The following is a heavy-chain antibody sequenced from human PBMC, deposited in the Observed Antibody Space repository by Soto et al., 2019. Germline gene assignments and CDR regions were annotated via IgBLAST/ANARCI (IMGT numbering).Heavy chain of an antibody. D-gene: IGHD1-7*01. Sequence: ASVKVSCKASGYTFTSYYMHWVRQAPGQGLEWMGIINPSGGSTSYAQKFQGRVTMTRDTSTCTVYMELSSLRSEDTAVYYCARDPPLGGWNLTPRGDYWGQRTLVTVSS. CDR1: GYTFTSYY. CDR3: ARDPPLGGWNLTPRGDY. V-gene: IGHV1-46*01. J-gene: IGHJ4*02. CDR2: INPSGGST.